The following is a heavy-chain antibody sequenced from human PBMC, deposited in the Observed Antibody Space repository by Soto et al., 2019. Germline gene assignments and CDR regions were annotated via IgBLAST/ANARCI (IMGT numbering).Heavy chain of an antibody. CDR2: IYSGGST. CDR3: ARAPDLDYYYYYMDV. V-gene: IGHV3-66*01. CDR1: GFTVSSNY. J-gene: IGHJ6*03. Sequence: GGSLRLSCAASGFTVSSNYMSWVRQAPGKGLEWVSVIYSGGSTYYADSVKGRFTISRDNSKNTRYLQMNSLRAEDTAVYYCARAPDLDYYYYYMDVWGKGTTVTVSS.